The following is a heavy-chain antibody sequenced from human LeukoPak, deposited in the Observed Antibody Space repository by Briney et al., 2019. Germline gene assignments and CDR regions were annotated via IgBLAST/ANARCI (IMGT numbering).Heavy chain of an antibody. D-gene: IGHD2-15*01. V-gene: IGHV3-21*01. CDR2: MSGSSNYI. CDR1: GFTFSSYS. Sequence: PGGSLRLSCAASGFTFSSYSMNWVRQAPGKGLEWVSFMSGSSNYIYYADSVKGRFTISRDNAKNSLYLQMNSLRAEDTAVYYCARDLLQTGTSYYYFDYWGQGTLVTVSS. CDR3: ARDLLQTGTSYYYFDY. J-gene: IGHJ4*02.